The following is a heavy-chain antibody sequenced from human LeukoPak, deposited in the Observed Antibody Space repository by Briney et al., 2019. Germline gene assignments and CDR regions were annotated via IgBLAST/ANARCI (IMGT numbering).Heavy chain of an antibody. CDR3: AKDPTPYSSSYHFDY. D-gene: IGHD6-6*01. J-gene: IGHJ4*02. CDR2: ITSGGST. CDR1: GFTFSSYA. V-gene: IGHV3-23*01. Sequence: GGSLRLSCAASGFTFSSYAMSWVRQAPGKGLEWVSVITSGGSTYYADSVKGLFTISRDNSKNTLYLQMNSLRAEDTAVYYCAKDPTPYSSSYHFDYWGQGTLVTVSS.